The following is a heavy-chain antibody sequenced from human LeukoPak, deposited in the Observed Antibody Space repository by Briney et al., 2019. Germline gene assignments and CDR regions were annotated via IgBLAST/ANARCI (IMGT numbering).Heavy chain of an antibody. CDR1: GFTFSSYW. D-gene: IGHD3-9*01. J-gene: IGHJ4*02. CDR3: ARDSERGDILTGFLYYFYY. V-gene: IGHV3-7*01. Sequence: GGSLRLSCAASGFTFSSYWMSWVRQAPGKGLEWVANIKQDGSDKYYVDSVKGRFTISRDNSKNTLYLQMNSLRAEDTAVYYCARDSERGDILTGFLYYFYYWGQGTLVTVSS. CDR2: IKQDGSDK.